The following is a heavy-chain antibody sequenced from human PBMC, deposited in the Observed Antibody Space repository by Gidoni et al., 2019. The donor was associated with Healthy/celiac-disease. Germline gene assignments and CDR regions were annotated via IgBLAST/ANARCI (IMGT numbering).Heavy chain of an antibody. CDR3: ARDCSGGSCYSY. CDR2: ISYDGSNK. V-gene: IGHV3-30-3*01. Sequence: QVQLVESGGGVVQPGRSLRLSCAASGFTFSSYAMPWVRQAPGKGLEWVAVISYDGSNKYYADSVKGRFTISRNNPKNTLYLQMNSLRAEDTAVYYCARDCSGGSCYSYWGQGTLVTVSS. D-gene: IGHD2-15*01. CDR1: GFTFSSYA. J-gene: IGHJ4*02.